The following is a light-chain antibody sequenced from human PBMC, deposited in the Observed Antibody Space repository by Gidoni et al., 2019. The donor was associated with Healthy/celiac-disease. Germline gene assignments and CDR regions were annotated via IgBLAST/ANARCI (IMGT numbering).Light chain of an antibody. CDR1: QSISSY. Sequence: DIQTTQSPSSLSASVGDRPTITCRASQSISSYLNWYQQKPGKAPKLLIYAASSLQSGVPSRFSGSGTGTDFTLTISSMRPEDFATYYYQQSYSTPPLTFXXXTKVEIK. CDR2: AAS. J-gene: IGKJ4*01. CDR3: QQSYSTPPLT. V-gene: IGKV1-39*01.